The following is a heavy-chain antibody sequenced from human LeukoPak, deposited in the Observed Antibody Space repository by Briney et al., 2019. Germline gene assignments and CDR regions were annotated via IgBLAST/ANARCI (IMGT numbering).Heavy chain of an antibody. V-gene: IGHV4-59*01. CDR2: IYYSGST. D-gene: IGHD5-12*01. CDR1: GGSISSYY. J-gene: IGHJ4*02. CDR3: ARVSGYDWESFYDY. Sequence: SETLSLTCTVSGGSISSYYWSWIRQPPGKGLEWIGYIYYSGSTNYNPSLKSRVTISVDTSKNQFSLKLNSVTAADTAVYYCARVSGYDWESFYDYWGQGTLVAVSS.